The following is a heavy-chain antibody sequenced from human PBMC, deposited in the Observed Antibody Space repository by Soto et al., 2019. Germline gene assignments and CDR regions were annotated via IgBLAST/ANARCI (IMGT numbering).Heavy chain of an antibody. CDR3: VKTRIAVPELMGYYYGFDV. CDR1: GFTFSTFA. CDR2: IDSNGGSA. D-gene: IGHD3-10*01. J-gene: IGHJ6*02. V-gene: IGHV3-64D*06. Sequence: PGGSLRLSCSASGFTFSTFAMHWVRQAPGKGLEHISTIDSNGGSAYYADSVKGRFTISRDNSKNTLSLQMSSLKPEDTAVYYCVKTRIAVPELMGYYYGFDVWGQGTTVTVSS.